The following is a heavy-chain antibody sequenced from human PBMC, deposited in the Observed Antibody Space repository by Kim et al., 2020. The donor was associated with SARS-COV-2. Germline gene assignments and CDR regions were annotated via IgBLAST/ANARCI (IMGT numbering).Heavy chain of an antibody. V-gene: IGHV3-33*06. CDR3: AKEGYGDTGGLDY. CDR1: GFTFSSYG. J-gene: IGHJ4*02. D-gene: IGHD4-17*01. CDR2: IWYDGSNK. Sequence: GGSLRLSCAASGFTFSSYGMHWVRQAPGKGLEWVAVIWYDGSNKYYADSVKGRFTISRDNSKNTLYLQMNSLRAEDTAVYYCAKEGYGDTGGLDYWGQGTLVTVSS.